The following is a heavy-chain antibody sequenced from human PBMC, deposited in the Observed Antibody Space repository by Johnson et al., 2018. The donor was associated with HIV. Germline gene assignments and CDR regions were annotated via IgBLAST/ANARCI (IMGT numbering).Heavy chain of an antibody. CDR3: AGSRSSWYRVYAFDI. J-gene: IGHJ3*02. CDR2: IKQDGSEK. D-gene: IGHD6-13*01. Sequence: VQLVESGGGVVQPGGSLRLSCAASGFTFSSYWMSWVRQAPGKGLEWVANIKQDGSEKYYVDSVKGRFTISRDNAKNSLYLQMNSLRAEDTAVYYCAGSRSSWYRVYAFDIWGQGTMVTVSS. CDR1: GFTFSSYW. V-gene: IGHV3-7*01.